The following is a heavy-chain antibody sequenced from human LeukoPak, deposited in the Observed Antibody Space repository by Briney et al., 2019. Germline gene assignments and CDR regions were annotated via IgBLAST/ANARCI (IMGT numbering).Heavy chain of an antibody. V-gene: IGHV3-74*01. CDR3: ARGYGDYLVY. J-gene: IGHJ4*02. Sequence: GGSLRLSCAASGFTFSDYYMSWIRQAPGKGLVWVSRINSDGSSTSYADSVKGRFTISRDNAKNTLYLQMNSLRAEDTAVYYCARGYGDYLVYWGQGTLVTVSS. CDR1: GFTFSDYY. CDR2: INSDGSST. D-gene: IGHD4-17*01.